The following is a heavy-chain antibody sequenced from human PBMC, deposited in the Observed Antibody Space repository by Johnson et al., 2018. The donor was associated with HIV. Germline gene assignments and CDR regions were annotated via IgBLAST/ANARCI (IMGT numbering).Heavy chain of an antibody. CDR1: GFTFSSYA. J-gene: IGHJ3*01. CDR3: ATERGVSEWLRRPFDAFDV. CDR2: ISYDGSNK. D-gene: IGHD3-3*01. V-gene: IGHV3-30*04. Sequence: QVQLVESGGGVVQPGRSLRLSCAASGFTFSSYAMHWVRQAPGKGLEWVAIISYDGSNKYYADSVKGRFTISRDNSKNMLYLQMNSLKSDDTAMYYCATERGVSEWLRRPFDAFDVWGQGTMVTVSS.